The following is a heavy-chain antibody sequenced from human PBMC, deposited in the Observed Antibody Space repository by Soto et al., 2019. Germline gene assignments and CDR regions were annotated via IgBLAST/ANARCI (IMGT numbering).Heavy chain of an antibody. D-gene: IGHD3-3*01. J-gene: IGHJ6*03. CDR2: IYYSGST. V-gene: IGHV4-39*07. Sequence: SETLSLTCTVSGGSISNRNYYWGWIRQPPGKGLEWIAYIYYSGSTYYNPSLKSRVTISVDTSKNQFSLKLSSVTAADTAVYYCARVMDYDFRGYYYMDVWGKGTTVTVSS. CDR3: ARVMDYDFRGYYYMDV. CDR1: GGSISNRNYY.